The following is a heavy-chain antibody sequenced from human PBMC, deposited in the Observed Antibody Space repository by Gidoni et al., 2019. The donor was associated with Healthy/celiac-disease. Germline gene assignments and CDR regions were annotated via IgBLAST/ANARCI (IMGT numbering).Heavy chain of an antibody. CDR1: GGTVSSYA. CDR3: ASRPSPIAVAATDAFDI. Sequence: QVQLVQSGAEVKKPGSSVKVSCKASGGTVSSYAISWVRQAPGQGLEWMGGIIPIFGTANYAQKFQGRVTITADESTSTAYMELSSLRSEDTAVYYCASRPSPIAVAATDAFDIWGQGTMVTVSS. V-gene: IGHV1-69*01. J-gene: IGHJ3*02. CDR2: IIPIFGTA. D-gene: IGHD6-19*01.